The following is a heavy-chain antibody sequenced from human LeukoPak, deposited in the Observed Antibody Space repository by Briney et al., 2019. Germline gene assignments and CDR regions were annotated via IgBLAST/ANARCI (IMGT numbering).Heavy chain of an antibody. CDR1: GDSISSGDYY. V-gene: IGHV4-61*02. D-gene: IGHD6-13*01. J-gene: IGHJ6*03. CDR3: ARVGLGSSWYSWYYYYYMDV. CDR2: ISSSGST. Sequence: PSETLSLTCTVSGDSISSGDYYWSWIRQPAGKGLEWIGRISSSGSTNYNPSLKSRVTISVDTSKNQFSLKLSSVTAADTAVYYCARVGLGSSWYSWYYYYYMDVWGKGTTVTVSS.